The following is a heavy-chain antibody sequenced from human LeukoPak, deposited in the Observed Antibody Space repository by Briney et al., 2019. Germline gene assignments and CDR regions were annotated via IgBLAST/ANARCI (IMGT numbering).Heavy chain of an antibody. CDR1: GGFFSGYY. CDR2: INHSGST. D-gene: IGHD3-22*01. V-gene: IGHV4-34*01. CDR3: ARLWTQWLSWSREDY. J-gene: IGHJ4*02. Sequence: SETLSLTCAVYGGFFSGYYWSWIRQPPGKGLEWIGEINHSGSTNYNPSLKSRVTISVDTSKNQFSLKLSSVTAADTAVYYCARLWTQWLSWSREDYWGQGTLVTVSS.